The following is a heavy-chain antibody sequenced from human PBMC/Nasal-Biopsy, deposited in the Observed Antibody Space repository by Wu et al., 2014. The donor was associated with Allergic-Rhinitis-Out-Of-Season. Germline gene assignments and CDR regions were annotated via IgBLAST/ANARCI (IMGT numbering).Heavy chain of an antibody. D-gene: IGHD3-22*01. Sequence: LSCAASGFTFSSFSMNWVRQAPGKGLEWVSSISSFSSYKYYVDSVKGRFTISRDNAKEVLFLHMSSLRAEDTAVYYCARDRSVDHFETSGYYIFGMDVWGQGTTVTVSS. CDR2: ISSFSSYK. CDR1: GFTFSSFS. J-gene: IGHJ6*02. CDR3: ARDRSVDHFETSGYYIFGMDV. V-gene: IGHV3-21*04.